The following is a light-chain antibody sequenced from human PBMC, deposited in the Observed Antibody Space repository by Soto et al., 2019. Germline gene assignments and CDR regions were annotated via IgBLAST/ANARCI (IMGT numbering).Light chain of an antibody. CDR3: QTWGTGIVI. Sequence: QPVLTQSPSASASLGASVKLTCTLSSGHSSYAIAWHQQQPDKGPRYLLKLNSDGSHSKGDGIPDRFSGSSAGAERYLTISSLPSEDEADYYCQTWGTGIVIFGGGTQLTVL. V-gene: IGLV4-69*01. CDR2: LNSDGSH. CDR1: SGHSSYA. J-gene: IGLJ2*01.